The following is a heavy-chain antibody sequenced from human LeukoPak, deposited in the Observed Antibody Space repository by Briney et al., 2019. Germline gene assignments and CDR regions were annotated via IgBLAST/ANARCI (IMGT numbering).Heavy chain of an antibody. CDR2: ISAYNGNT. V-gene: IGHV1-18*01. Sequence: GASVKVSCKASGYTFTSYGISWVRQAPGQGLEWMARISAYNGNTNYAQKLQGRVTMTTDTSTSTAYMELRSLRSDDTAVYYCARAVELYYGSGGKPLSHLIDYWGQGTLVTVSS. CDR1: GYTFTSYG. CDR3: ARAVELYYGSGGKPLSHLIDY. D-gene: IGHD3-10*01. J-gene: IGHJ4*02.